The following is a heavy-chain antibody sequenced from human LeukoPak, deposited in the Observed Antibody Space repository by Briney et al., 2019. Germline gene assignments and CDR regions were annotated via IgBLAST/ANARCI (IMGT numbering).Heavy chain of an antibody. CDR3: ARDLILEWLYDY. D-gene: IGHD3-3*01. J-gene: IGHJ4*02. Sequence: PGGSLRLSCAASGFTVSSNYMSWVRQAPGKGLEWVSVIYSGGSTYYADSVKGRFTISRDNSKNTLYLQMNSLRAEDTAVYYCARDLILEWLYDYWGQGTLVTVSS. CDR2: IYSGGST. V-gene: IGHV3-66*01. CDR1: GFTVSSNY.